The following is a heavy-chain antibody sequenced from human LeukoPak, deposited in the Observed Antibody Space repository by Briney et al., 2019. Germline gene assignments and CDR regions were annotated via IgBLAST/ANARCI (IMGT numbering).Heavy chain of an antibody. D-gene: IGHD3-3*01. Sequence: PSETLSLTCSVSGGSISSDTYYWSWIRQPPEKGLEWVGRIYTSGSTNYTPPLKSRVTISMDTSTNQFSLKLSSVTAADTAVYYCARVASSGYYYFDSWGQGPLVTVSS. CDR1: GGSISSDTYY. J-gene: IGHJ4*02. V-gene: IGHV4-61*02. CDR3: ARVASSGYYYFDS. CDR2: IYTSGST.